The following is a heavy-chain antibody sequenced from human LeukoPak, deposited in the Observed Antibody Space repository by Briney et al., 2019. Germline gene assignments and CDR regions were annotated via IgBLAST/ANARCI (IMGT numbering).Heavy chain of an antibody. V-gene: IGHV3-7*01. D-gene: IGHD4-17*01. CDR1: GFTFSSYA. J-gene: IGHJ3*02. Sequence: QSGGSLRLSCAASGFTFSSYAMGWVRQAPGKGLEWVANIKQDGSEKYYVDSVKGRFTISRDNAKNSLYLQMNSLRAEDTAVYYCARLAVTNDAFDIWGQGTMVTVSS. CDR2: IKQDGSEK. CDR3: ARLAVTNDAFDI.